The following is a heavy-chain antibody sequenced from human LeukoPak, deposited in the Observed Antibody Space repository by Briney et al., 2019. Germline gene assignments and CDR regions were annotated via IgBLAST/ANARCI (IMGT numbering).Heavy chain of an antibody. V-gene: IGHV4-34*01. CDR3: ARDDIFDY. CDR1: GGSFSGYY. Sequence: PSETLSLTCAVYGGSFSGYYWSWIRQPPGKGLEWIGEINHSGSTNYNPSLKSRVTISVDTSKNQFSLKLSSVTAADTAVYYCARDDIFDYWGQGTLVTVSS. J-gene: IGHJ4*02. CDR2: INHSGST.